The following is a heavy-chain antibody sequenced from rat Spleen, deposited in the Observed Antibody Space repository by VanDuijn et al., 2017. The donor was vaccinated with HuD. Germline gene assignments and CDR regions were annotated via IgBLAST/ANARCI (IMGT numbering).Heavy chain of an antibody. CDR1: GFTFSNHG. CDR3: TREGNSGYDY. J-gene: IGHJ2*01. CDR2: ITNSGGST. Sequence: EVQLVESGGGLVQPGRSLKLSCAASGFTFSNHGMAWVRQAPTKGLEWVASITNSGGSTYYPDSVKGRFTISRDNAQNTLYLQMNSLRSEDTATYYCTREGNSGYDYWGQGVMVTVSS. D-gene: IGHD4-3*01. V-gene: IGHV5-29*01.